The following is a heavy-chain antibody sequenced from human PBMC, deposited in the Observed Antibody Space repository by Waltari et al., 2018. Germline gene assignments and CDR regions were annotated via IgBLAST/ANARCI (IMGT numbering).Heavy chain of an antibody. J-gene: IGHJ2*01. CDR2: IYTSGST. V-gene: IGHV4-38-2*01. Sequence: QVQLQESGPGLVKPSETLSLTCAVSGYSISSGYYWGWIRQPPGTGLEWIGSIYTSGSTYASPSLKSRVTISVDTSKNQFSLKLSAVTAADTAVYYCARGDEGLDFSAYFDLWGRGTLVTVSS. D-gene: IGHD3-3*01. CDR1: GYSISSGYY. CDR3: ARGDEGLDFSAYFDL.